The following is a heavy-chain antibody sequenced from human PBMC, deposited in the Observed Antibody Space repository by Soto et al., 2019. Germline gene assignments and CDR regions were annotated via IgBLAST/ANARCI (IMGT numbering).Heavy chain of an antibody. J-gene: IGHJ4*02. D-gene: IGHD3-10*01. V-gene: IGHV1-69*13. CDR1: GGTFSSYA. Sequence: ASVKVSCKASGGTFSSYAISWVRQAPGQGLEWMGGIIPIFGTANYAQKFQGRVTTTADESTSTAYMELSSLRSEDTAVYYCARIRDHYNDYWGQGTLVTVSS. CDR3: ARIRDHYNDY. CDR2: IIPIFGTA.